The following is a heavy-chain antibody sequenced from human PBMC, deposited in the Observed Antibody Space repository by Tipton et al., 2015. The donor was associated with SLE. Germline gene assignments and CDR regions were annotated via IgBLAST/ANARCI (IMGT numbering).Heavy chain of an antibody. J-gene: IGHJ3*02. CDR3: AREEENDFWSGGDAFDI. V-gene: IGHV4-31*03. CDR2: IYYSGST. Sequence: TLSLTCTVSGGSISSGGYYWSWIRQHPGKGLEWIGYIYYSGSTYYNPSLKSRVTISVDTSKNQFSLTLSSVTAADTAVYYCAREEENDFWSGGDAFDIWGQGTMVTVSS. D-gene: IGHD3-3*01. CDR1: GGSISSGGYY.